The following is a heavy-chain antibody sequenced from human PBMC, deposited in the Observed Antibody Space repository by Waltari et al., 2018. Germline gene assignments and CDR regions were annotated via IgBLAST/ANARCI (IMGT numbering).Heavy chain of an antibody. V-gene: IGHV5-51*01. CDR3: ARSAPLGYCSGGSCYYDY. CDR2: IYAVDSNT. D-gene: IGHD2-15*01. Sequence: LEWMGIIYAVDSNTRYSPSFQGQVTTSADKSISTAYLQWSRLKASDTAMYYCARSAPLGYCSGGSCYYDYWGQGTLVTVSS. J-gene: IGHJ4*02.